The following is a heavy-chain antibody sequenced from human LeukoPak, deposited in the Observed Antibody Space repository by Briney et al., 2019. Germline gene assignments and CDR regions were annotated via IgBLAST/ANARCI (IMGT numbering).Heavy chain of an antibody. V-gene: IGHV1-8*01. D-gene: IGHD3-10*01. CDR1: GYTFSSYD. CDR3: ARRKVRRVMASDWFDP. Sequence: ASVKVSCKASGYTFSSYDINWVRQATGQGLEWMGWMNPNSGNTGYAQKFQGRVTMTRNTSISTSYMELSSLRSEDTAEYYCARRKVRRVMASDWFDPWGQGTLVTVSS. CDR2: MNPNSGNT. J-gene: IGHJ5*02.